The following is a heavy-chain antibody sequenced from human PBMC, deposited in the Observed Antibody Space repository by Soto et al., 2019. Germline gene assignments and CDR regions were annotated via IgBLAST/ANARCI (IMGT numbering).Heavy chain of an antibody. V-gene: IGHV3-48*02. J-gene: IGHJ3*02. CDR3: ARGDTPMITGMDSFDI. Sequence: PGGSLRLSCAASGFTFSSYSMNWVRQAPGKGLEWVSYISSSSSTIYYADSVKGRFTISRDNAKNSLYLQMNSLRDEDTAVYFCARGDTPMITGMDSFDIWGQGTMVTV. D-gene: IGHD5-18*01. CDR1: GFTFSSYS. CDR2: ISSSSSTI.